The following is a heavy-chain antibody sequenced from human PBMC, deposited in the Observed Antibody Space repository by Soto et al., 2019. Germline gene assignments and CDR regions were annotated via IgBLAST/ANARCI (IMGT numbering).Heavy chain of an antibody. D-gene: IGHD6-13*01. CDR3: AREGIAAAGRHFDY. CDR2: IYYSGST. Sequence: KPSETLSLTCTVSGGSISSYYWSWIRQPPGKGLEWIGYIYYSGSTNYNPSLKSRVTISVDTSKNQFSLKLSSVTAADTAVYYCAREGIAAAGRHFDYWGQGTLVTVSS. CDR1: GGSISSYY. J-gene: IGHJ4*02. V-gene: IGHV4-59*13.